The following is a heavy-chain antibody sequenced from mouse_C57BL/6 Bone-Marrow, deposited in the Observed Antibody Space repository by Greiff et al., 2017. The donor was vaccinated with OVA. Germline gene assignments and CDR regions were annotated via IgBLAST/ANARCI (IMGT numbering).Heavy chain of an antibody. CDR1: GYSFTGYY. CDR2: INPSTGGT. V-gene: IGHV1-42*01. Sequence: EVQRVESGPELVKPGASVKISCKASGYSFTGYYMNWVKQSPEKSLEWIGEINPSTGGTTYNQKFKAKATLTVDKSSSTAYMQLKSLTSEDSAVYYCASLYSNSWFAYWGQGTLVTVSA. D-gene: IGHD2-5*01. CDR3: ASLYSNSWFAY. J-gene: IGHJ3*01.